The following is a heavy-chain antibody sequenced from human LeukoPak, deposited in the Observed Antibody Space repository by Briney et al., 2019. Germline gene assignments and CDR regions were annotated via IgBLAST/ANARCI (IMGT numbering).Heavy chain of an antibody. D-gene: IGHD2-2*01. V-gene: IGHV3-7*01. CDR3: ARTIRYCSSTSCPPGWFDP. J-gene: IGHJ5*02. Sequence: GGSLRLSCAASGFTFSSYWMSWVRQAPGKGLEWVANIKQDGSEKYYVDSVKGRFTISRDNAKNSLYLQMNSLRAEDTAVYYYARTIRYCSSTSCPPGWFDPWGQGTLVTVSS. CDR1: GFTFSSYW. CDR2: IKQDGSEK.